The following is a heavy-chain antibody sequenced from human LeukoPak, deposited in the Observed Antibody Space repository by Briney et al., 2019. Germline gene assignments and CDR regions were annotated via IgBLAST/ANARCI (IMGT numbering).Heavy chain of an antibody. Sequence: PGGSLRLSCAASGFTFSGHWMHWVRHTPGKGLVWVADINGDGTATNYAGSVKGRFTISRDNAKNTLYLQMNTLRAEDTAVYYCAKDKWWGASDHWGQGSLVTVSS. CDR2: INGDGTAT. D-gene: IGHD2-8*01. CDR1: GFTFSGHW. J-gene: IGHJ4*02. CDR3: AKDKWWGASDH. V-gene: IGHV3-74*01.